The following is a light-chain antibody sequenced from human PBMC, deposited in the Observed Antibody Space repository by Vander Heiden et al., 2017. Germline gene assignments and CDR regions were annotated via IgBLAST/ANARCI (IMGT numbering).Light chain of an antibody. CDR3: QQYNNCPPWT. J-gene: IGKJ1*01. V-gene: IGKV3-15*01. CDR2: SAS. Sequence: EIVMTQSPATLSVYPGERATLSCRASQSVSSNLAWYQQKPGQAPRLLIYSASTRATGIPARFSGSGSGTEFTLTISSLQSEDFAVYYCQQYNNCPPWTFGQGTKVEIK. CDR1: QSVSSN.